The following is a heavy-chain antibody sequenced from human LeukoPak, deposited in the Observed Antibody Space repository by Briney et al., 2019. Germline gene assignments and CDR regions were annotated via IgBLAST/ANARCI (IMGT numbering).Heavy chain of an antibody. CDR1: GYTFTSYD. CDR3: ARAYCGGDCPIDY. Sequence: ASVKVSCKASGYTFTSYDINWVRQATGQGLEWMGWMNPNSGNTGYAQKFQGRVTMTTDTSTSTAYMELRSLRSDDTAVYYCARAYCGGDCPIDYWGQGTLVTVSS. J-gene: IGHJ4*02. D-gene: IGHD2-21*02. V-gene: IGHV1-8*01. CDR2: MNPNSGNT.